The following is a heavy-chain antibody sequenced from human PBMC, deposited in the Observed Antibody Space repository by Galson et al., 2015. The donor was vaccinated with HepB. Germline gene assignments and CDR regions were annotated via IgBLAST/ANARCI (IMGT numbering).Heavy chain of an antibody. CDR2: INPSGGSA. CDR1: GHTFSRHY. V-gene: IGHV1-46*03. Sequence: SVKVSCKASGHTFSRHYIHWVRQAPGQGLEWMGLINPSGGSAVNAQKFQGRVTMTRDTSTSSVYMEVSRLTSEDTAVYFCAQDNFTVPYLAIWGQGTLVVVSS. CDR3: AQDNFTVPYLAI. D-gene: IGHD4-17*01. J-gene: IGHJ4*02.